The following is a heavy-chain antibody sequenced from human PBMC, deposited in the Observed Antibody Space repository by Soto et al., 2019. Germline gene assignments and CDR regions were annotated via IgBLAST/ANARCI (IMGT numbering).Heavy chain of an antibody. CDR1: GYSFTSYW. CDR3: ATLPHVSSWYDYYDYGMEV. Sequence: GESLKISCKGSGYSFTSYWISWVRQMPGKGLEWMGRIDPSDSYTNYSPSFQGHVTISADKSISTAYLQRSSLKASDTAMYYCATLPHVSSWYDYYDYGMEVWGQGTTVTAPS. J-gene: IGHJ6*02. V-gene: IGHV5-10-1*01. D-gene: IGHD6-13*01. CDR2: IDPSDSYT.